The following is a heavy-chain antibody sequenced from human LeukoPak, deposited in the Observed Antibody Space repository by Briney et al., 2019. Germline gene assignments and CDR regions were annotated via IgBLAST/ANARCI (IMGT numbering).Heavy chain of an antibody. CDR2: ISSSSSYI. D-gene: IGHD2-21*02. V-gene: IGHV3-21*04. CDR3: AKDQDIVVVTATEDDAFDI. Sequence: GGSLRLSCAASGFTFSSYSMNWVRQAPGKGLEWVSCISSSSSYIYYADSVKGRFTTSRDNAKNSLYLQMNSLRAEDTAVYYCAKDQDIVVVTATEDDAFDIWGQGTMVTVSS. J-gene: IGHJ3*02. CDR1: GFTFSSYS.